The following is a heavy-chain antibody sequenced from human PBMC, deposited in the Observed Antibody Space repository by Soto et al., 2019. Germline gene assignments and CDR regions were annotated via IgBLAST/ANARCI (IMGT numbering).Heavy chain of an antibody. CDR2: ISYDGSNK. Sequence: VQLVESGGGLVQPGGSLRLSCAASGFTFSSYAMHWVRQAPGKGLEWVAVISYDGSNKYYADSVKGRFTISRDNSKNTLYLQMNSLRAEDTAVYYCARPLVATSDYWGQGTLVTVSS. V-gene: IGHV3-30-3*01. J-gene: IGHJ4*02. CDR3: ARPLVATSDY. CDR1: GFTFSSYA. D-gene: IGHD5-12*01.